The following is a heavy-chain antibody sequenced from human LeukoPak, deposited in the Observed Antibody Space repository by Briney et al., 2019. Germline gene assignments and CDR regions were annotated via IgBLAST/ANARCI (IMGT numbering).Heavy chain of an antibody. Sequence: PGESLRLSCAASGFTFSSYWMHWVRQAPGKGLVWVSRINSDGSSTSYADSVKGRFTISRDNAKNTLYLQMNSLRAEDTAVYYCARAGGSGSYYIFWFDPWGQGTLVTVSS. CDR2: INSDGSST. CDR3: ARAGGSGSYYIFWFDP. D-gene: IGHD3-10*01. CDR1: GFTFSSYW. J-gene: IGHJ5*02. V-gene: IGHV3-74*01.